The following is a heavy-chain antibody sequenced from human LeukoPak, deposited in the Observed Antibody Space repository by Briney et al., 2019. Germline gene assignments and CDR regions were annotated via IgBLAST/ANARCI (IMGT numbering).Heavy chain of an antibody. D-gene: IGHD2-21*02. J-gene: IGHJ1*01. CDR2: INPNSGGT. Sequence: ASVKVSCKASGYTFTGYYMHWVRQAPGQGLEWMGWINPNSGGTNYAQKFQGWVTMTRDTSISTAYMELSRLRSDDTAVYYCVRGDNVVSTAILLLQYWGQGTLVAVSS. V-gene: IGHV1-2*04. CDR3: VRGDNVVSTAILLLQY. CDR1: GYTFTGYY.